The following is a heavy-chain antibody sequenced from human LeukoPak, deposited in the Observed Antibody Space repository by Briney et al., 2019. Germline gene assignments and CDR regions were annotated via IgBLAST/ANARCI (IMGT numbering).Heavy chain of an antibody. CDR1: GFTFSSYE. CDR2: IRSSGSTI. D-gene: IGHD3-10*02. J-gene: IGHJ6*04. V-gene: IGHV3-48*03. CDR3: AELGITMIGGG. Sequence: PGGSLRLSCAASGFTFSSYEMNWVRQAPGKGLEWVSYIRSSGSTIYYADSVKGRFTISRDNAKNSLYLRMNSLRAEDTAVYYCAELGITMIGGGWGKGTTVTISS.